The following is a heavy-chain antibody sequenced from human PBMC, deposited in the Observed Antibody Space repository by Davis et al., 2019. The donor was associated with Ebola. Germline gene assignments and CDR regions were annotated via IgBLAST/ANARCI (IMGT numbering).Heavy chain of an antibody. Sequence: GESLKISCAASGFSFSSYWMHWVRQAPGKGLVWVSRIKTDGSSTGYGDSVQGRFTISRDNAKNSLYLQMNSLRAEDTAVYYCARDDVSSAFDIWGQGTMVTVSS. CDR1: GFSFSSYW. CDR3: ARDDVSSAFDI. D-gene: IGHD3-16*01. J-gene: IGHJ3*02. V-gene: IGHV3-74*01. CDR2: IKTDGSST.